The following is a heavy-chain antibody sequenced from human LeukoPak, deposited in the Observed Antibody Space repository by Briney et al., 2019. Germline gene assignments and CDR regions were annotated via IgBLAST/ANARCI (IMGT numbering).Heavy chain of an antibody. CDR2: INPSGGST. J-gene: IGHJ3*02. Sequence: GASVKVSCKASGYTFTSYYMHWVRQAPGQGLEWMGIINPSGGSTXYAXXXQGRVTMTRGTSTSTVYMELSSLRSEDTAVYYCAREEGVTGAFDIWGQGTMVTVSS. V-gene: IGHV1-46*01. D-gene: IGHD5-18*01. CDR1: GYTFTSYY. CDR3: AREEGVTGAFDI.